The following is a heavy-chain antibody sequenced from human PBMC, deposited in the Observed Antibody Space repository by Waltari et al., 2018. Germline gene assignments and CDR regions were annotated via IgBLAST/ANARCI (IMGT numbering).Heavy chain of an antibody. CDR3: ARGSRPTYYDFWRQYYFDY. V-gene: IGHV3-30-3*01. J-gene: IGHJ4*02. CDR1: GFTFSSYA. CDR2: ISYDGSNK. Sequence: QVQLVESGGGVVQPGRSLRLSCAASGFTFSSYAIHWVRQAPGKGLEWVAVISYDGSNKYYADSVKGRFTISRDNSKNTLYLQMNSLRAEDTAVYYCARGSRPTYYDFWRQYYFDYWGQGTLVTVSS. D-gene: IGHD3-3*01.